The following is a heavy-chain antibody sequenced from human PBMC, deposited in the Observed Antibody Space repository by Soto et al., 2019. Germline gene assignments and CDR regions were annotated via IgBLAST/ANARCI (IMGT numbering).Heavy chain of an antibody. D-gene: IGHD3-3*01. V-gene: IGHV4-34*01. CDR1: GGSFSGYY. CDR3: ARGHTAYYDFWSGYYATNWFDP. J-gene: IGHJ5*02. Sequence: SETLSLTCAVYGGSFSGYYWSWICQPPGKGLEWIGEINHSGSTNYNPSLKSRVTISVDTSKNQFSLKLSSVTAADTAVYYCARGHTAYYDFWSGYYATNWFDPWGQGTLVTVSS. CDR2: INHSGST.